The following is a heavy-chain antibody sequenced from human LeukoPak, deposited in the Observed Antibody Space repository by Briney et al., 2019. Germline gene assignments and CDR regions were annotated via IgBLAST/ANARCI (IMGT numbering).Heavy chain of an antibody. V-gene: IGHV1-8*01. CDR2: VNLKKGNT. Sequence: ASVRVSCKASGYTSPTYNINWVRQAAGQGLEWMGWVNLKKGNTDYAQKFQGRVSMARDTSMGTAYMELSRLRSEDTAVYYCVRGRVDEQCSGGSCYHLDPWGQGSLVTVSS. CDR3: VRGRVDEQCSGGSCYHLDP. CDR1: GYTSPTYN. J-gene: IGHJ5*02. D-gene: IGHD2-15*01.